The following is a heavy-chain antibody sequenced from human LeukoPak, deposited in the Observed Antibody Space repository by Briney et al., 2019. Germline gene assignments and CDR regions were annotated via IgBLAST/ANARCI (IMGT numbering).Heavy chain of an antibody. CDR1: GFSFSNHG. V-gene: IGHV3-33*01. Sequence: GGSLRLSCAASGFSFSNHGMHWVRQAPGKRLEWVAVIWDDGNNKRYADSVKGRFTISRDNSKNTLYLQMNSLRAEDTAVYYCARDSHYDFWSGYYYYYGMDVWGQGTTVTVSS. CDR2: IWDDGNNK. D-gene: IGHD3-3*01. J-gene: IGHJ6*02. CDR3: ARDSHYDFWSGYYYYYGMDV.